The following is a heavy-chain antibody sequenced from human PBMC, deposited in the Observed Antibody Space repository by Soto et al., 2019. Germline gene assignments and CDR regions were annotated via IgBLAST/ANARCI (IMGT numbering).Heavy chain of an antibody. Sequence: GGSLRLSCAASRFTFSSYSMNWVRQAPGKGLEWVSYISSSSSTIYYADSVKGRFTISRDNAKNSLYLQMNSLRAEDTAVYYCARDPTYYDFWSGNGPYYMDVWGKGTTVTVSS. D-gene: IGHD3-3*01. J-gene: IGHJ6*03. CDR1: RFTFSSYS. V-gene: IGHV3-48*01. CDR3: ARDPTYYDFWSGNGPYYMDV. CDR2: ISSSSSTI.